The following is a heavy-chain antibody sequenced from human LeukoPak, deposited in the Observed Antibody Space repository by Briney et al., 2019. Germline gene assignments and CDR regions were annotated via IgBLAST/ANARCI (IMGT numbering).Heavy chain of an antibody. J-gene: IGHJ2*01. CDR1: GGSFIGYY. CDR2: INHSGST. V-gene: IGHV4-34*01. CDR3: ARRRQYDSSLFWNFDL. Sequence: PSETLSPSCAVYGGSFIGYYGSWIRQSPGKGLEWIGEINHSGSTNYNPSLKSRVTISAASSKNQFSLRLSSVTAADTAVYYCARRRQYDSSLFWNFDLVGPGT. D-gene: IGHD6-6*01.